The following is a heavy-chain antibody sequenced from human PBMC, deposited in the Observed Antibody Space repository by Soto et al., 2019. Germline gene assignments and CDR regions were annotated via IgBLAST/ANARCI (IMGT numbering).Heavy chain of an antibody. CDR1: GFTLTSYG. V-gene: IGHV3-30*18. D-gene: IGHD3-10*01. CDR3: AKDYYVSGSLSPLDY. J-gene: IGHJ4*02. CDR2: ISYDESSK. Sequence: QVQLVESGGGVVQPGGSLRLSCAASGFTLTSYGIHWVRQAPGQGLEWVAFISYDESSKWYADSVKGRFTISRDNSKNTLYLQMNSLRVEDTAMYYCAKDYYVSGSLSPLDYWGQGTLVTVSS.